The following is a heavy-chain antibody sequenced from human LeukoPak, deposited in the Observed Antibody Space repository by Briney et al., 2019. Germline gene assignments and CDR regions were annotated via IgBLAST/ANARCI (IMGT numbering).Heavy chain of an antibody. CDR3: ARMRRATISPYFDY. CDR2: IYSSGT. CDR1: GGSISSYY. Sequence: SETLSLTCTVSGGSISSYYLSWIRQPAGKGLEWIGRIYSSGTNYNPSLKSRVTISVDTSKNQFSLKLSSVTAADTAVYYCARMRRATISPYFDYWGQGTLVTVSS. J-gene: IGHJ4*02. V-gene: IGHV4-4*07. D-gene: IGHD1-26*01.